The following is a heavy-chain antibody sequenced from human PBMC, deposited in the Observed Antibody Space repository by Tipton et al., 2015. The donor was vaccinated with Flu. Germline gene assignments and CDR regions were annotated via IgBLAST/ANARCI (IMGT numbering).Heavy chain of an antibody. J-gene: IGHJ6*02. CDR2: IYTSGST. V-gene: IGHV4-4*07. CDR3: ARVGTPMPHSSSWSYGRAV. D-gene: IGHD6-13*01. CDR1: GGSISSYY. Sequence: TLSLTCTVSGGSISSYYWSWIRQPAGKGLEWIGRIYTSGSTNYNPSLKGRVTMSVDTSKNQFSLKLSSVTAADTAVYYCARVGTPMPHSSSWSYGRAVWGQGTTVTVSS.